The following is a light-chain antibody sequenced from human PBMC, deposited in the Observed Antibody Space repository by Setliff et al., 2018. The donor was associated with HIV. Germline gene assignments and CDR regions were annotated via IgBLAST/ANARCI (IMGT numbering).Light chain of an antibody. CDR1: SSNIGSNT. V-gene: IGLV1-44*01. CDR2: KND. CDR3: AAWDDSLHGSYV. J-gene: IGLJ1*01. Sequence: QSVLAQPPSASGTPGQRVTISCSGSSSNIGSNTVTWCQQLPGTAPKLLIYKNDQRPSGVPDRFSGSKSGTSASLAISGLQSGDEADYYCAAWDDSLHGSYVFGAGTKVTVL.